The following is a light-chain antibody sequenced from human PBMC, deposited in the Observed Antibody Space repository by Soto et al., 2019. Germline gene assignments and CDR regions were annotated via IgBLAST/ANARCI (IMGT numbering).Light chain of an antibody. J-gene: IGKJ5*01. V-gene: IGKV2-30*02. CDR3: MQGTHWPIT. Sequence: DVVMTQSPLSLPVTLGQPSSISCRSNVSLVHSAGIAYFRWFQQWPGRSPRRLIYKVSNRDSGVPARFSGSGPGTDFALKISRVEAEDVGVYYCMQGTHWPITFGQGTRLEI. CDR1: VSLVHSAGIAY. CDR2: KVS.